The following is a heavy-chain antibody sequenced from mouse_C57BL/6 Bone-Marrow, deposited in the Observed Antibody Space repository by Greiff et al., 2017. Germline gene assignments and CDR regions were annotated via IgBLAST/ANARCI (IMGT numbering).Heavy chain of an antibody. CDR3: ARLEGYYYGSNPRRY. J-gene: IGHJ2*01. V-gene: IGHV1-64*01. Sequence: QVQLKQPGAELVKPGASVKLSCKASGYTFTSYWMHWVKQRPGQGLEWIGMIHPNSGSTNYNEKFKSKATLTVDKSSSTAYMQLSSLTSEDSAVYYCARLEGYYYGSNPRRYWGQGTTLTVSS. CDR2: IHPNSGST. D-gene: IGHD1-1*01. CDR1: GYTFTSYW.